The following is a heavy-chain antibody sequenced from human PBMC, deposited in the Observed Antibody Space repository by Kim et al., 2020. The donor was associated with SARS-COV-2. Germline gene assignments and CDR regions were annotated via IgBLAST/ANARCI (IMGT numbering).Heavy chain of an antibody. V-gene: IGHV1-69*04. CDR3: ARESITMVRGVIKNYYYGMDV. CDR1: GGTFSSYA. J-gene: IGHJ6*02. CDR2: IIPILGIA. D-gene: IGHD3-10*01. Sequence: SVKFSCKASGGTFSSYAISWVRQAPGQGLEWMGRIIPILGIANYAQKFQGRVTITADKSTSTAYMELSSLRSEDTAVYYCARESITMVRGVIKNYYYGMDVWGQGTTVTVSS.